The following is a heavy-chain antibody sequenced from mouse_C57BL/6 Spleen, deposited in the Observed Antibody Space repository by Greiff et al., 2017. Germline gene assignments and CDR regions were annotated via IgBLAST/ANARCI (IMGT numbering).Heavy chain of an antibody. CDR1: GYAFSSYW. V-gene: IGHV1-80*01. CDR2: IYPGDGDT. J-gene: IGHJ2*01. Sequence: QVQLQQSGAELVKPGASVKISCKASGYAFSSYWMNWVKQRPGKGLEWIGQIYPGDGDTNYNGKFKGKATLTADKSSSTAYMQLSSLTSEDSVVYFCASSEYYSGSSFYYFDYWGQGTTLTVSS. D-gene: IGHD1-1*01. CDR3: ASSEYYSGSSFYYFDY.